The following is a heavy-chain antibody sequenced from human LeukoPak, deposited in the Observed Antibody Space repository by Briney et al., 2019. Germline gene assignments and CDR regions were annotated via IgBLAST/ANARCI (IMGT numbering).Heavy chain of an antibody. J-gene: IGHJ4*02. CDR2: INWNGGST. CDR3: ARDISSGWYFDY. V-gene: IGHV3-20*04. Sequence: GGSLRLSCAVSGXTFDDYGMSWVRQAPGKGLERVSGINWNGGSTGYVDSVKGRFTISRDNAKNSLHLQMNSLRAEDTALYYCARDISSGWYFDYWGQGTLVTVSS. D-gene: IGHD6-19*01. CDR1: GXTFDDYG.